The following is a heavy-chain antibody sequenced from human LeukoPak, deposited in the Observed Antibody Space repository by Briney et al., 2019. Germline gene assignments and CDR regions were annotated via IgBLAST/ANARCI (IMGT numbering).Heavy chain of an antibody. CDR1: GYTFIGYY. Sequence: ASVKVSCKASGYTFIGYYMHWVRQATGQGLEWMGWMNPNSGNTGYAQKFQGRVTITRNTSISTAYMELSSLRSEDTAVYYCARGVGSSSPYYYYYYMDVWGKGTTVTVSS. V-gene: IGHV1-8*03. D-gene: IGHD6-6*01. CDR3: ARGVGSSSPYYYYYYMDV. J-gene: IGHJ6*03. CDR2: MNPNSGNT.